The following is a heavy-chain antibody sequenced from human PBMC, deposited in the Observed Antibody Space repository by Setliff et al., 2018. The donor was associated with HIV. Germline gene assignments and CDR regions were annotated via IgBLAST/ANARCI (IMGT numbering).Heavy chain of an antibody. V-gene: IGHV4-59*08. J-gene: IGHJ2*01. Sequence: SETLSLTCTVSGRSISSYYWSWIRQPPGKGLEWIGYIYYSGSTNYNPSLKSRVTISVDTSKNQFSLKLSSVTAADTAVYYCARLCIAAAGTRSIPWYFDLWGRGTLVTVSS. CDR1: GRSISSYY. D-gene: IGHD6-13*01. CDR3: ARLCIAAAGTRSIPWYFDL. CDR2: IYYSGST.